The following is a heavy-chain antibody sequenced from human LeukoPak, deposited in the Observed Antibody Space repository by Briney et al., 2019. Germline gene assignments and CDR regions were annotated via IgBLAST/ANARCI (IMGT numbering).Heavy chain of an antibody. V-gene: IGHV3-11*01. D-gene: IGHD6-6*01. CDR3: ARPRIAARPVGWFDP. CDR1: GLTFSDYY. Sequence: GESLRLSCAASGLTFSDYYMSWIRQAPGKGLEWVSYISSSGSTIYYADSVKGRFTISRDNAKNSLYLQMNSLRAEDTAVYYCARPRIAARPVGWFDPWGQGTLVTVSS. J-gene: IGHJ5*02. CDR2: ISSSGSTI.